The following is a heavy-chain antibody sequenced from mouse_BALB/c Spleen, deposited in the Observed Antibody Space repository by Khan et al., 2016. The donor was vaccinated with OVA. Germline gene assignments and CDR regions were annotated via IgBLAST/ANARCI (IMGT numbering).Heavy chain of an antibody. CDR2: INSNTGEA. J-gene: IGHJ4*01. CDR3: VRGGRRAMAY. Sequence: QIQLVQSGPELKKSGETVKISCKASGYTFTNYGMNWVKQAPGKGLKWMGWINSNTGEATYADDFKGRFAFSLETSASTAYLQIKNLKNADTATXFCVRGGRRAMAYWGQGTSVTVSS. CDR1: GYTFTNYG. D-gene: IGHD3-3*01. V-gene: IGHV9-3-1*01.